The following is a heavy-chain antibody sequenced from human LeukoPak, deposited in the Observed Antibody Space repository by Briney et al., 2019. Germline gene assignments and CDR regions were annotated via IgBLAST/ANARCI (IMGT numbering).Heavy chain of an antibody. Sequence: ASVKVSRKAFGYTFTQYYMQWVRQDPGQRLDWMGWINPNSVGKNYTQKFQGRVTMTRDTSSGTAYMELSKLRSDDTAVYYCARVPRCGSGGSCPFQTYYYDGTDVWGQGTTVTVSS. D-gene: IGHD2-15*01. J-gene: IGHJ6*02. CDR3: ARVPRCGSGGSCPFQTYYYDGTDV. CDR2: INPNSVGK. V-gene: IGHV1-2*02. CDR1: GYTFTQYY.